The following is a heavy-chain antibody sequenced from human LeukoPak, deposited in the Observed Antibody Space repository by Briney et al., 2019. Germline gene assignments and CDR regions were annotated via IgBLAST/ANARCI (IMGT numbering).Heavy chain of an antibody. Sequence: SVKVSCKASGGTFISYAISWVRQAPGQGLEWMGRIIPIFGTANFIQKFQGRVTITTDEYTSTAYMELSSLRSEDTAVYYCAREEGYYSGSYHLDYWGQGTLVTVSS. CDR1: GGTFISYA. D-gene: IGHD1-26*01. CDR3: AREEGYYSGSYHLDY. CDR2: IIPIFGTA. J-gene: IGHJ4*02. V-gene: IGHV1-69*05.